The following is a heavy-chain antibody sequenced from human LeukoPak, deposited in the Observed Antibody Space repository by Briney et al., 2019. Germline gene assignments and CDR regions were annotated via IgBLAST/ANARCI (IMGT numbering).Heavy chain of an antibody. CDR2: ISYDGSNK. CDR3: AREGLDYGDYPYFDY. J-gene: IGHJ4*02. CDR1: GFTFSSYA. Sequence: GGSLRLSCAASGFTFSSYAMHWVRQAPGKGLEWVAVISYDGSNKYYADSVKGRFTISRDNSKNTLYLQMNSLRAEDTAVYYCAREGLDYGDYPYFDYWGQGTLVTVSS. D-gene: IGHD4-17*01. V-gene: IGHV3-30-3*01.